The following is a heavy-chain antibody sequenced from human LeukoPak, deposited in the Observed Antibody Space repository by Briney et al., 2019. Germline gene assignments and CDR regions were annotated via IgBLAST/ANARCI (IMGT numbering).Heavy chain of an antibody. CDR2: IKSKTDGGTT. D-gene: IGHD6-19*01. J-gene: IGHJ4*02. CDR3: TTVRREVAGPIDY. CDR1: GFTFSNAW. V-gene: IGHV3-15*01. Sequence: PGGPLRLSCAASGFTFSNAWMSWVRQAPGKGLEWVGRIKSKTDGGTTDYAAPVKGRFTISRDDSKNTLYLQMNSLKTEDTAVYYCTTVRREVAGPIDYWGQGTLVTVSS.